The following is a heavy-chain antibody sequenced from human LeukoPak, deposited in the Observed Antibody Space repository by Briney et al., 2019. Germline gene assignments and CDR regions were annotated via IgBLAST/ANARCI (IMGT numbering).Heavy chain of an antibody. Sequence: PGGSLRLSCAASGFTFSSYGMHWVRQTPGKGLEWISYISSGGSTIYCADSVKGRFSISRDNAKNSLYLEMNSLRDEDTAIYYCARGDGSGNDDYYHFMDLWGKGTTVTIS. CDR3: ARGDGSGNDDYYHFMDL. J-gene: IGHJ6*03. CDR1: GFTFSSYG. CDR2: ISSGGSTI. D-gene: IGHD3-10*01. V-gene: IGHV3-48*02.